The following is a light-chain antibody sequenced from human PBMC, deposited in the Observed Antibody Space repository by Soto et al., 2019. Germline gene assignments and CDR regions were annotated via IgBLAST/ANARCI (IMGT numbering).Light chain of an antibody. Sequence: EIVMTQSPATLSVSPGERANLSCGASQSVRSNLAWYQQKPGQAPRLLIYGASTRATGIPARFSGSGSGTEFTLTISSLQSEDLAVYYCQHYNIWPPWTFGQGTKVEI. CDR3: QHYNIWPPWT. J-gene: IGKJ1*01. V-gene: IGKV3-15*01. CDR2: GAS. CDR1: QSVRSN.